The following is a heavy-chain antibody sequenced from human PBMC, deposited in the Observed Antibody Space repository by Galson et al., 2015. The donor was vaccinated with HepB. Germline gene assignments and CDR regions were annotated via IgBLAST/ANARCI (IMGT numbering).Heavy chain of an antibody. J-gene: IGHJ4*02. CDR1: GYTFNKYG. CDR2: ISTKRGNT. V-gene: IGHV1-18*01. D-gene: IGHD3-16*01. Sequence: SVKVSCKASGYTFNKYGISWVRQAPGQGLEWMGWISTKRGNTKHAQNFQGRVTMTTETSTNTAYMELRSLRSADTAVYYCARDLGFGLDYWGQGTLVTVSS. CDR3: ARDLGFGLDY.